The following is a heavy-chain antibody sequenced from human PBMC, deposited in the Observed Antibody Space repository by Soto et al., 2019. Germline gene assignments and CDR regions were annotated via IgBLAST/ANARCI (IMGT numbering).Heavy chain of an antibody. V-gene: IGHV4-30-2*01. D-gene: IGHD3-22*01. CDR1: GGSINNGGFS. CDR2: FYHSGRT. Sequence: QLQLRESGSGLVKPSQTLSLTCAVSGGSINNGGFSWSWIRQTPGKGLEWIGHFYHSGRTYHNPSLQSRVTISVDRSANHFSLKLSSVTAADTAVYYCAREMHDSGGSSFDHWGQGTLVTVSS. CDR3: AREMHDSGGSSFDH. J-gene: IGHJ4*02.